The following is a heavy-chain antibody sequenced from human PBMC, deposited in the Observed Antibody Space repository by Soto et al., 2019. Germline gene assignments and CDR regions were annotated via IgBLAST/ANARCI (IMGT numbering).Heavy chain of an antibody. D-gene: IGHD2-2*01. CDR1: GYTFTSYG. CDR2: ISAYNGNT. Sequence: QVQLVQSGAEVKKPGASVKVSCKASGYTFTSYGISWVRQASGQGLEWMGWISAYNGNTKYAQKLQGRVTMTTDTSTSTAYRELRSMRSDDTAVYYCARHERPAARDYYYGMAVWGQGTTVTVS. V-gene: IGHV1-18*01. CDR3: ARHERPAARDYYYGMAV. J-gene: IGHJ6*02.